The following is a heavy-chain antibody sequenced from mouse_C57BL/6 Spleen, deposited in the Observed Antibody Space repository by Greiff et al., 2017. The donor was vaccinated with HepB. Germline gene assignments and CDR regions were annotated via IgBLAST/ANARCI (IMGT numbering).Heavy chain of an antibody. J-gene: IGHJ2*01. D-gene: IGHD1-1*01. V-gene: IGHV1-61*01. CDR1: GYTFTSYW. CDR3: ARCITTVVASIPHFDY. Sequence: QVQLQQPGAELVRPGSSVKLSCKASGYTFTSYWMDWVKQRPGQGLEWIGNIYPSDSETHYNQKFKDKATLTVDKSSSTAYMKLSSLTSEDSAVYDSARCITTVVASIPHFDYWGQGTTLTVSS. CDR2: IYPSDSET.